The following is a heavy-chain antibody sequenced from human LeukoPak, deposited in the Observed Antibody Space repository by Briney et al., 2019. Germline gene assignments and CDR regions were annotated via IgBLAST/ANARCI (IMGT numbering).Heavy chain of an antibody. J-gene: IGHJ3*02. D-gene: IGHD1-26*01. CDR3: ARLVVSGADDAFDI. CDR1: GYSISSGYY. CDR2: MYRSGST. Sequence: PSETLSLTCAVSGYSISSGYYWGWTRQPPGKGLEWIGSMYRSGSTHYNPSLKSRVTISVDTSKNQFSLKLSSATAADTAMYYCARLVVSGADDAFDIWGQGTMVTVSS. V-gene: IGHV4-38-2*01.